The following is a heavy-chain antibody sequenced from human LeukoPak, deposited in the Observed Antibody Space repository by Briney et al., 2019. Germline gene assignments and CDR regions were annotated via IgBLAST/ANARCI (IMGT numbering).Heavy chain of an antibody. Sequence: PGRFLRLSRAASGFSFSSFGMHWVLPAPGKGLEWVAVIWYDGGNKYYADSVKGRFTISRDNSKNTLYLQMNSLRAEDTAVYYCARESRGDFGDCVIDYWGQGTLVTVSS. CDR3: ARESRGDFGDCVIDY. J-gene: IGHJ4*02. CDR2: IWYDGGNK. CDR1: GFSFSSFG. V-gene: IGHV3-33*01. D-gene: IGHD4-17*01.